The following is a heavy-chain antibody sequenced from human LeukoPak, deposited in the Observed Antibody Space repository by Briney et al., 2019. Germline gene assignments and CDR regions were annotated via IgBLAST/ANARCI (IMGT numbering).Heavy chain of an antibody. CDR3: ARGYGDYDYFDY. V-gene: IGHV4-30-2*01. J-gene: IGHJ4*02. CDR1: GGSISSGGYS. CDR2: IYHSGST. D-gene: IGHD4-17*01. Sequence: SETLSLTCAVSGGSISSGGYSWSWIRQPPGKGLEWIGYIYHSGSTYYNPSLKSRVTTSVDRSKNQFSLKLSSVTAADTAVYYCARGYGDYDYFDYWGQGTLVTVSS.